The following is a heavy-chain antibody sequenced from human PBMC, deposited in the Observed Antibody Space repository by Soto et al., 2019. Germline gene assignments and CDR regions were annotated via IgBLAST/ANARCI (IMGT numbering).Heavy chain of an antibody. D-gene: IGHD2-21*01. V-gene: IGHV3-23*01. CDR1: GFTFSNYG. Sequence: EVQLLESGGGLVQPWGSLRLSCGGSGFTFSNYGMTWVRQAPGEGLEWVSGITNTGGGTYYAVSVEGRSTISRDNSKKALYLQMNTLRAEDRAIYYCAKQFHLNDYRGQGTLVTDS. J-gene: IGHJ4*02. CDR3: AKQFHLNDY. CDR2: ITNTGGGT.